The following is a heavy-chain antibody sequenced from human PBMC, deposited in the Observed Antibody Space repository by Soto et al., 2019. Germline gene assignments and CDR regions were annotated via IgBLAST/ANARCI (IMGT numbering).Heavy chain of an antibody. CDR1: GGIFSTYV. CDR3: ARDRDDYGSGNYYNRIDF. J-gene: IGHJ4*02. Sequence: QVPLMQSGAEVKKPGSSVKVSCKASGGIFSTYVISWLRQAPGQGLEWMGGIIPLFGTPNYAQRFQGRVTITADESTSTASMELSRLRSEDTAVYYCARDRDDYGSGNYYNRIDFWGQGTLVTVSS. D-gene: IGHD3-10*01. CDR2: IIPLFGTP. V-gene: IGHV1-69*01.